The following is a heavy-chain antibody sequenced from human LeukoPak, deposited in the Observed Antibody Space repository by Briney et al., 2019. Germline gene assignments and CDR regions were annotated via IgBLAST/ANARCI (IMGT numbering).Heavy chain of an antibody. D-gene: IGHD4-17*01. V-gene: IGHV1-69*06. CDR1: GGTFSSYA. Sequence: ASVKVSCKASGGTFSSYAISWVRQAPGQGLEWMGGIIPIFGTANYAQKFQGRVTITADKSTSTAYMELSSLRSEDTAVYYCARADYGDYGYYMDVWGKGTTVTVSS. CDR2: IIPIFGTA. J-gene: IGHJ6*03. CDR3: ARADYGDYGYYMDV.